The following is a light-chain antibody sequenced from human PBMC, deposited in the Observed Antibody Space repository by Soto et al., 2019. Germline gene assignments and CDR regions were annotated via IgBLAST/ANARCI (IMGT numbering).Light chain of an antibody. J-gene: IGKJ1*01. V-gene: IGKV3-15*01. Sequence: EIVLTQSPAALSLSPGERATLSCRASQSVSSNLAWHQQKPGQAPRLLIYGASTRATGIPDRFSGNGSGTEFTLTISSLQSEDFAFYYCQQYNNWPWTFGQGTKVEIK. CDR1: QSVSSN. CDR3: QQYNNWPWT. CDR2: GAS.